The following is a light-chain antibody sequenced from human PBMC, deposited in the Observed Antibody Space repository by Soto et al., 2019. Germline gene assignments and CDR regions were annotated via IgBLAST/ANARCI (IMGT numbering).Light chain of an antibody. V-gene: IGLV4-69*01. CDR3: QTWGTGIWV. J-gene: IGLJ3*02. CDR2: LNSDGSH. CDR1: SGHSSYA. Sequence: QLVLTQSPSASASLGASVKLTCTLSSGHSSYAIAWHQQQPEKGPRYLMKLNSDGSHSKGDGIPDRFSGSSSGAERYLTTSSLQSEEEADYYCQTWGTGIWVFGGGTKLTVL.